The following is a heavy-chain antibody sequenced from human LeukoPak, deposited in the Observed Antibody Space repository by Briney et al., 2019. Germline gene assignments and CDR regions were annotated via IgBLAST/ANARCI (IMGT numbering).Heavy chain of an antibody. V-gene: IGHV3-23*01. CDR2: VTGSGGST. CDR3: ANSPFSKLPYYFDY. CDR1: GFTVSSNY. Sequence: GGSLRLSCAASGFTVSSNYMSWVRQAPGKGLEWVSTVTGSGGSTYYADSVKGRFTISRDNSKNTLYLQMNSLRAEDTAVYYCANSPFSKLPYYFDYWGQGTLVTISS. D-gene: IGHD1-26*01. J-gene: IGHJ4*02.